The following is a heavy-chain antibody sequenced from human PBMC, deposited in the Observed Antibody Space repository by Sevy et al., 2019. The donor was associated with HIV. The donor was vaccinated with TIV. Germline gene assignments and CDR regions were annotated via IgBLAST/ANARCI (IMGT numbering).Heavy chain of an antibody. J-gene: IGHJ5*02. V-gene: IGHV3-30*18. CDR3: AKGYSSGPYNWFDP. D-gene: IGHD6-19*01. Sequence: GGSLRLSCAASGFTFSSYDMYWVRQAPGKGLEWVAVISYDGSNKYYADSVKGRFTISRDNSKNTLYLQMNSLRAEDTAVYYCAKGYSSGPYNWFDPWGQGTLVTVSS. CDR1: GFTFSSYD. CDR2: ISYDGSNK.